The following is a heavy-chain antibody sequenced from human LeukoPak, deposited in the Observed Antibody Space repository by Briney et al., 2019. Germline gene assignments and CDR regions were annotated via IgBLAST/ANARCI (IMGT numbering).Heavy chain of an antibody. J-gene: IGHJ6*02. Sequence: GGSLRLSCEASGFTFSSYWMNWARQAPGKGLEWVASINHNGSVNYYVDSVKGRFTISRDNAKNSPYLQMSNLRAEDTAVYFCARGGGLDVWGQGATVTVSS. V-gene: IGHV3-7*03. D-gene: IGHD3-16*01. CDR2: INHNGSVN. CDR3: ARGGGLDV. CDR1: GFTFSSYW.